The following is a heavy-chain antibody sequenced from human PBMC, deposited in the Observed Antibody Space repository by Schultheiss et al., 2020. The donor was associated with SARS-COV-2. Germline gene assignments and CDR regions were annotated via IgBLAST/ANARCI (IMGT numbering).Heavy chain of an antibody. J-gene: IGHJ4*02. CDR2: ISYDGSNK. Sequence: GGSLRLSCAASGFTFSSYGMHWVRQAPGKGLEWVAVISYDGSNKYYADSVKGRFTISRDNSKNTLYLQMNSLRAEDTAVYYCAKESSEGGHGGILGYWGQGTLVTVSS. D-gene: IGHD3-16*01. CDR1: GFTFSSYG. V-gene: IGHV3-30*18. CDR3: AKESSEGGHGGILGY.